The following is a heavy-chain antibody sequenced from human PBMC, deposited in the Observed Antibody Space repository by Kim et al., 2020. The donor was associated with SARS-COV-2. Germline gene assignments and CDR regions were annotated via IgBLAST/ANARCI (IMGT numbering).Heavy chain of an antibody. Sequence: GGSLRPSCAASGFTFSNYGMSWVRQAPGKGLKWVSVISGTGGSTYYADSVKGRFTISRDNSKNTLFLQMNTLRAEDTALYYCAKDYDSNFLLRTFDSWGQGTLVTVSS. CDR3: AKDYDSNFLLRTFDS. CDR2: ISGTGGST. J-gene: IGHJ4*02. V-gene: IGHV3-23*01. D-gene: IGHD4-4*01. CDR1: GFTFSNYG.